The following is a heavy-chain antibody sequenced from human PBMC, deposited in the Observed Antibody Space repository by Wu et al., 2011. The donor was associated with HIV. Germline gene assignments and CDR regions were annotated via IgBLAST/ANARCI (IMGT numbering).Heavy chain of an antibody. Sequence: QVQLEQSGSEVKRPGSSVKVSCKASGGTFNSHVINWVRQAPGQGLEWMGGTIPILGTPNNAQKFQGRVTITADKSTSTAYMDLSSLRSEDTAVYYCARSTVIRGVTPSYYHYYGMDVWGQGPRPPSP. J-gene: IGHJ6*02. V-gene: IGHV1-69*14. CDR2: TIPILGTP. CDR1: GGTFNSHV. CDR3: ARSTVIRGVTPSYYHYYGMDV. D-gene: IGHD3-10*01.